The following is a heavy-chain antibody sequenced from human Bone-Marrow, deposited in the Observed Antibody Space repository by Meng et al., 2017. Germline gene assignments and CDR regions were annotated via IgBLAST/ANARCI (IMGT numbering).Heavy chain of an antibody. CDR2: IIPIFGTA. Sequence: SVKVSCKASGGTFSSYAISWVRQAPGQGLEWMGGIIPIFGTASYAQKLQGRVTITADKSTSTAYMELSSLRPEDTAVYYCARDEDISAAGKLFGDYWGQGTLVTVSS. V-gene: IGHV1-69*06. D-gene: IGHD6-25*01. CDR3: ARDEDISAAGKLFGDY. CDR1: GGTFSSYA. J-gene: IGHJ4*02.